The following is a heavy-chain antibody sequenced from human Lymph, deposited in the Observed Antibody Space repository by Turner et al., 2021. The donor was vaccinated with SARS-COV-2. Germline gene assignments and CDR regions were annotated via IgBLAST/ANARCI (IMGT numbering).Heavy chain of an antibody. CDR2: ISFDGNNK. D-gene: IGHD3-10*01. CDR1: GFTFSSYA. Sequence: QVQLVESGGGVVQPGGSLRLSCAAPGFTFSSYAMHWVRQAPGKGLEWVAVISFDGNNKYYTDSVKGRFTISRDNSKNTLYLQLNSLRPEDTAVYYCARGDYYGSGTYPGKTFDYWGQGTLVTVSS. CDR3: ARGDYYGSGTYPGKTFDY. J-gene: IGHJ4*02. V-gene: IGHV3-30-3*01.